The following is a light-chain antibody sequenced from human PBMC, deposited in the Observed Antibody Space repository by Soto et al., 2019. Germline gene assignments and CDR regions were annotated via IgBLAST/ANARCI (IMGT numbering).Light chain of an antibody. CDR1: QSVGSY. V-gene: IGKV3-11*01. CDR2: DAS. Sequence: EIVLTQSPATLSLSPGERVTLSCRASQSVGSYLAWYQQRPGQAPRLLIYDASNRATGIPTRFSGSGSGTDFTLTISSLEPEDFAVYYCQQRINWPLTFGGGTRWIS. CDR3: QQRINWPLT. J-gene: IGKJ4*01.